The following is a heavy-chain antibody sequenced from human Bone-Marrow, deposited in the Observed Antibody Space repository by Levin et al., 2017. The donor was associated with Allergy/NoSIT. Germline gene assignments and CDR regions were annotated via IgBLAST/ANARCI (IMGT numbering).Heavy chain of an antibody. CDR2: ILGNGDST. Sequence: GGSLRLSCAXXXFTFSTDPSNWVRQAAGEGLEYVSAILGNGDSTSYANSVKGRFTISRDNSKNTLYLQMGSLRVEDMAVYYCVRDTTSGWSFDYWGQGILVTVSS. J-gene: IGHJ4*02. CDR1: XFTFSTDP. V-gene: IGHV3-64*01. D-gene: IGHD6-19*01. CDR3: VRDTTSGWSFDY.